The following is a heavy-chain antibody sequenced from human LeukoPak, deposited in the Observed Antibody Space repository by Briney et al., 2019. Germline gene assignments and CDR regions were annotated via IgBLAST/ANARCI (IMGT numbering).Heavy chain of an antibody. CDR3: ERGTTVTDY. J-gene: IGHJ4*02. D-gene: IGHD4-11*01. CDR2: IYYSGST. Sequence: SETLSLTCTVSGGSISSYYWSWIRQPPGKGLEWIGYIYYSGSTNYNPSLKSRVTISVDTSKNQFSLKLSSVTAADTAVYYCERGTTVTDYWGQGTLVTVSS. V-gene: IGHV4-59*01. CDR1: GGSISSYY.